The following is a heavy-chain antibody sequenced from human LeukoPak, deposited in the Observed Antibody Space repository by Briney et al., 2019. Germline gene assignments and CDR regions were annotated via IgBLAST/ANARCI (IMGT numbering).Heavy chain of an antibody. Sequence: ASVKVSCKASGYTFTSYDINWVRQATGQGLEWMGWMNPNSGNTGYARKFQGRVTMTRNTSISTAYMELSSLRSEDTAVYYCARASSSGGWYYFDYWGQGTLVTVSS. CDR1: GYTFTSYD. CDR2: MNPNSGNT. D-gene: IGHD2-15*01. CDR3: ARASSSGGWYYFDY. V-gene: IGHV1-8*01. J-gene: IGHJ4*02.